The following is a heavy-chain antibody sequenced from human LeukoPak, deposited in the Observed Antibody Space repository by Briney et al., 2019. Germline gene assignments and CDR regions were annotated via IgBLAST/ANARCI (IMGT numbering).Heavy chain of an antibody. D-gene: IGHD6-19*01. Sequence: EASVKVSCKTSGYTFTSYGISWVRQAPGQGLEWMGWISAYNGNTNYAQKLQGRVTMTTDTSTSTAYMELRSLRSDDTAVYYCAIYVAVAGIDHWGQGTLVTVSS. CDR1: GYTFTSYG. J-gene: IGHJ5*02. CDR3: AIYVAVAGIDH. CDR2: ISAYNGNT. V-gene: IGHV1-18*04.